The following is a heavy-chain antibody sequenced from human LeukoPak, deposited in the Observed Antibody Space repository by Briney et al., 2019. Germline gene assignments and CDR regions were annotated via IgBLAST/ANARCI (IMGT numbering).Heavy chain of an antibody. D-gene: IGHD5-12*01. CDR3: ARVPGYAGPPNFDY. V-gene: IGHV4-31*03. CDR2: IYYSGST. Sequence: SETLSLTCTVSGGSISSGGYYWSWIRQHPGKGLEWIGYIYYSGSTYYNPSLKSRVTISVDTSKNQFSLKLSSVTAADTAVYYCARVPGYAGPPNFDYWGQGTLVTVSS. J-gene: IGHJ4*02. CDR1: GGSISSGGYY.